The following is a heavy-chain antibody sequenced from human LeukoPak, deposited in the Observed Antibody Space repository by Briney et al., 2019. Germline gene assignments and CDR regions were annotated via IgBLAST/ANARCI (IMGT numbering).Heavy chain of an antibody. CDR2: MNGEGTTI. V-gene: IGHV3-74*01. D-gene: IGHD1-7*01. CDR3: ATARNFRFEY. CDR1: GFTFRTTW. Sequence: GGSLRLSCAASGFTFRTTWMHWVRQAPGKGLMWVSRMNGEGTTIDYADSVKGRFTVSRDYAKNTLFLQMNNLRTEDTALYFCATARNFRFEYWGQGSLVIVSA. J-gene: IGHJ4*02.